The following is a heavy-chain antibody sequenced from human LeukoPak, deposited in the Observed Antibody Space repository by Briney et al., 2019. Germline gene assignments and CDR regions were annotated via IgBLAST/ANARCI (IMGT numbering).Heavy chain of an antibody. CDR2: IKSKTDGGTT. CDR1: GFTFSNAG. Sequence: GGSLRLSCAASGFTFSNAGMSWVRQAPGKGLEWVGRIKSKTDGGTTDYAAPVKGRFTISRDDSKNTLYLQMNSLKTEDTAVYYCTTPYSSGLIAYWGQGTLVTVSS. V-gene: IGHV3-15*01. J-gene: IGHJ4*02. CDR3: TTPYSSGLIAY. D-gene: IGHD6-19*01.